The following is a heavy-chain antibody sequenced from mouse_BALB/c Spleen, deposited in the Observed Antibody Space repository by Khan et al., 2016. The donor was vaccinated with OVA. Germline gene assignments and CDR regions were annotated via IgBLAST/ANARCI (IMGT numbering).Heavy chain of an antibody. V-gene: IGHV9-3-1*01. D-gene: IGHD2-14*01. J-gene: IGHJ4*01. Sequence: QIQLVQSGPELKKPGETVQISCKASGFTFTNYGMNWVRQAPGKGLKWIGWINTYTGEPTFTDDFKGRFAFSLETSASTAYLQINSLKYEDSATYVGARVGYNGTMDFWGQGTSVTVSA. CDR1: GFTFTNYG. CDR3: ARVGYNGTMDF. CDR2: INTYTGEP.